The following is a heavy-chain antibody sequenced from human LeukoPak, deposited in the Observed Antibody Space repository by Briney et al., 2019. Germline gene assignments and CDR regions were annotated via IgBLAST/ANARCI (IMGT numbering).Heavy chain of an antibody. Sequence: GGSLRLSCAASGFTFSSYWMTWVRQAPGKGLEWVANIKQDGSEKYYVDSVKGRFTISRDNAKNSLYLQMNSLRAEDTAVYYCARPPGGLAAAGTDRFDPWGQGTLVTVSS. V-gene: IGHV3-7*01. J-gene: IGHJ5*02. CDR1: GFTFSSYW. CDR2: IKQDGSEK. D-gene: IGHD6-13*01. CDR3: ARPPGGLAAAGTDRFDP.